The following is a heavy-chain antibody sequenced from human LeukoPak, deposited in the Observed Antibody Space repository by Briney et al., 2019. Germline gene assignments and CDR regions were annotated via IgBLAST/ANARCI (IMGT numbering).Heavy chain of an antibody. CDR2: ISSSGSTI. CDR3: ARKGYCSSTSCFYYYYYGMDV. CDR1: GFTFSSYE. D-gene: IGHD2-2*01. J-gene: IGHJ6*04. Sequence: SGGSLRLSCAASGFTFSSYEMNWVRQAPGKGLEWVSYISSSGSTIYYADSVKGRFTISRDNAKNSLYLQMNSLRAEDTAVYYCARKGYCSSTSCFYYYYYGMDVWAKGPRSPSPQ. V-gene: IGHV3-48*03.